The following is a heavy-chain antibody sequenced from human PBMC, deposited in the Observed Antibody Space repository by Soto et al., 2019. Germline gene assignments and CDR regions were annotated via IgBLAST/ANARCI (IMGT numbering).Heavy chain of an antibody. CDR1: GFTFSSYA. V-gene: IGHV3-30-3*01. Sequence: QVQLVESGGGVVQPGRSLRLSCAASGFTFSSYAMHWVRQAPGKGLEWVAVISYDGSNKYYADSVKGRFTISRDNSKNTLYLQMSSLRAEDTAVYYCARDDPTDDSRLGDAFDIWGQGTMVTVSS. CDR2: ISYDGSNK. J-gene: IGHJ3*02. D-gene: IGHD3-3*01. CDR3: ARDDPTDDSRLGDAFDI.